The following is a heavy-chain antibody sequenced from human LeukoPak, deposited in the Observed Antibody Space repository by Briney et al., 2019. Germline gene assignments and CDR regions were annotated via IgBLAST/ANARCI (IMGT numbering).Heavy chain of an antibody. CDR3: AKDRIGSVAEDY. J-gene: IGHJ4*02. CDR1: GFTFNSYA. D-gene: IGHD6-19*01. Sequence: GGSLRLSCAASGFTFNSYAMSWVRQAPGKGLEWVSSISGSADNTYYAEAVKGRLTISRDNSKNTLYLQMNGLRAEDTAVYYCAKDRIGSVAEDYWGQGTLVTVSS. CDR2: ISGSADNT. V-gene: IGHV3-23*01.